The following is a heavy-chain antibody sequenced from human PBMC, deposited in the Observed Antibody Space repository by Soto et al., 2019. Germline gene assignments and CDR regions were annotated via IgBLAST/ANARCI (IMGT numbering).Heavy chain of an antibody. Sequence: QVQLVQSGAEVKEPGASVTVSCRASGDRFTDSYIPWVRQAPGQGLEWMGWINPKSGVTKYAQKFQGWVTMTRDPSIRTVYMQLSRLGFDDTAIYYCARESGGATATLDYYYFYMDVWGTGTTVTVSS. V-gene: IGHV1-2*04. D-gene: IGHD5-12*01. CDR3: ARESGGATATLDYYYFYMDV. J-gene: IGHJ6*03. CDR2: INPKSGVT. CDR1: GDRFTDSY.